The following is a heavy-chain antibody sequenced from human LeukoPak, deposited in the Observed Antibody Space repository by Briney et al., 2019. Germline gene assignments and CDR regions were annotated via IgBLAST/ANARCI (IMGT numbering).Heavy chain of an antibody. Sequence: SETLSLTCTVSGGSISSGSYYWSWIRQPAGTGLEWIGRIYTSGSTYYDPSLKSRVTIYVDTSKNQFSLKLSSVTAADTAVYYCARGRRDGYNLEYFDKWGQGTLVTVSS. CDR1: GGSISSGSYY. D-gene: IGHD5-24*01. V-gene: IGHV4-61*02. J-gene: IGHJ4*02. CDR2: IYTSGST. CDR3: ARGRRDGYNLEYFDK.